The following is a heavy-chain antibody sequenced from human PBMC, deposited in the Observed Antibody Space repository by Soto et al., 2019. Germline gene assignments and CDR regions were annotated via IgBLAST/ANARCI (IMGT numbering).Heavy chain of an antibody. V-gene: IGHV4-38-2*01. CDR1: GYSISSGYY. CDR3: ARQVPRWELLGTEYFQH. J-gene: IGHJ1*01. Sequence: TLSLTCAVSGYSISSGYYWGWIRQPPGKGLGWIGSIYHSGSTYYNPSLKSRVTISVDTSKNQFSLKLSSVTAADTSVYYCARQVPRWELLGTEYFQHWGQGTLVTVSS. CDR2: IYHSGST. D-gene: IGHD1-26*01.